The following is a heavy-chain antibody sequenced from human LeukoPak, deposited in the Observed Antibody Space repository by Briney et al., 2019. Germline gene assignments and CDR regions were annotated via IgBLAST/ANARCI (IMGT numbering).Heavy chain of an antibody. CDR3: VRVGAAHCGGDCYGWFDP. D-gene: IGHD2-21*01. Sequence: ASVKVSCKASGYTFTSYDINWVRQAPGQGLEWMGWINPNSGGTNYAQKFQGRVTMTRDTSINTAYMDLSRLRSDDTAVYYCVRVGAAHCGGDCYGWFDPWGQGTLVTVSS. CDR1: GYTFTSYD. J-gene: IGHJ5*02. V-gene: IGHV1-2*02. CDR2: INPNSGGT.